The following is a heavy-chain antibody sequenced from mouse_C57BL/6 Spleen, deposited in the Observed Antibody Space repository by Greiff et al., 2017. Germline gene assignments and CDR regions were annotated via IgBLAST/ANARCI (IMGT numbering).Heavy chain of an antibody. CDR3: ARRNTVVGGYAMDY. V-gene: IGHV5-17*01. CDR2: ISSGSSTI. D-gene: IGHD1-1*01. Sequence: DVQLVESGGGLVKPGGSLKLSCAASGFTFSDYGMHWVRQAPEKGLEWVAYISSGSSTIYYADTVKGRFTISRDNAKNTLFLQMTSLRSEDTAMYYCARRNTVVGGYAMDYWGQGTSVTVSS. J-gene: IGHJ4*01. CDR1: GFTFSDYG.